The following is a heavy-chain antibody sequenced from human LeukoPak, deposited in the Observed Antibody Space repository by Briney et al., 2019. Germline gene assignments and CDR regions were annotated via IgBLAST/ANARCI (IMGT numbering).Heavy chain of an antibody. J-gene: IGHJ4*02. CDR3: AKMVSSGAVPGLTD. CDR1: GLTFSTYA. Sequence: PGGSLRLSCTASGLTFSTYALSWVRQSPGKGLEWLSVISATGGTTYYADSVRGRFTISRDNSKNTLYLQMNSLRAEDTAVYYCAKMVSSGAVPGLTDWGQGSLVTVSS. CDR2: ISATGGTT. V-gene: IGHV3-23*01. D-gene: IGHD6-19*01.